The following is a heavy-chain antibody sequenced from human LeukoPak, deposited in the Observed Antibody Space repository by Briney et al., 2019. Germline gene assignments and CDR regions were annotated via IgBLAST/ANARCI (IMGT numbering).Heavy chain of an antibody. CDR2: ISSSGSTI. V-gene: IGHV3-48*04. J-gene: IGHJ6*04. CDR1: GFTFSSYW. D-gene: IGHD3-10*02. CDR3: AELGITMIGGV. Sequence: HPGGSLSLSCAASGFTFSSYWMSWVRQAPGKGLEWVSYISSSGSTIYYADSVKGRFTISRDNAKNSLYLQMNSLRAEDTAVYYCAELGITMIGGVWGKGTTVTISS.